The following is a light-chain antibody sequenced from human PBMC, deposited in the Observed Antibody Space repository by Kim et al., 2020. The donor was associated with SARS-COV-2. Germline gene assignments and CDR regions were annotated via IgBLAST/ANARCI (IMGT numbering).Light chain of an antibody. V-gene: IGLV1-40*01. Sequence: QRVTISCTGSSSNIGADYDVHWYQQITGTAPKLLIFGNNNRPSGVPDRFSGSKSGTSASLAITGLQAEDEADYYCQSYDSSLSAVLFGGGTQLTVL. CDR3: QSYDSSLSAVL. J-gene: IGLJ2*01. CDR2: GNN. CDR1: SSNIGADYD.